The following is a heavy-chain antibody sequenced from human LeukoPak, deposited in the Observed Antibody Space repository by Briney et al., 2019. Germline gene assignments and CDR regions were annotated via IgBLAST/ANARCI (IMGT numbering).Heavy chain of an antibody. CDR2: ISGSGGST. Sequence: GGSLRLSCAASGFTFSSYAMSWVRQAPGKGLEWVSAISGSGGSTYYADSVKGRFTISRDNSKNTLYLQMNSLRAEDTAVYYCAKDEIADRSPYYFDYWGQGTLVTVSS. CDR1: GFTFSSYA. CDR3: AKDEIADRSPYYFDY. V-gene: IGHV3-23*01. D-gene: IGHD6-13*01. J-gene: IGHJ4*02.